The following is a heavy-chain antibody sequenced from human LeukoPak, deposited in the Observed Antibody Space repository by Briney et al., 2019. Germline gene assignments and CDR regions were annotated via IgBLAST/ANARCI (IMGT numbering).Heavy chain of an antibody. CDR2: IYYSGST. D-gene: IGHD6-13*01. CDR3: ARRQAMAYRSSPKRGAFDI. CDR1: GGSISSYY. J-gene: IGHJ3*02. V-gene: IGHV4-59*08. Sequence: SETLSLTCTVSGGSISSYYWSWIRQPPGKGLEWIGYIYYSGSTNYNPSLKSRVTISVDTSKNQFSLKLSSVTAADTAVYYCARRQAMAYRSSPKRGAFDIWGQGTMVTVSS.